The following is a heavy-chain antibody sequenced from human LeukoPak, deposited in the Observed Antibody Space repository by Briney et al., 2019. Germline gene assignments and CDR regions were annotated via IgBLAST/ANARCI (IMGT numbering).Heavy chain of an antibody. J-gene: IGHJ4*02. V-gene: IGHV4-39*01. CDR3: ARTAGVAVALYYFDY. CDR1: GGSISSSSYY. Sequence: SETLSLTCTVSGGSISSSSYYWGWIRQPPGKGLEWIGSIYYSGSTYYNPSPKSRVTISVDTSKNQFSLKLSSVTAADSAVYYCARTAGVAVALYYFDYWGQGILVTVSS. D-gene: IGHD6-19*01. CDR2: IYYSGST.